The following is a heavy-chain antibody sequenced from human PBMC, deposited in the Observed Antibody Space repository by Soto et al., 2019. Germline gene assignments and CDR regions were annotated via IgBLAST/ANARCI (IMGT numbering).Heavy chain of an antibody. CDR3: ALFTVTPTAFDI. CDR2: INAGNGNT. Sequence: ASVKVSCKASGYTFTSYAMHWVRQAPGQRLEWMGWINAGNGNTKYSQKFQGRVTITRDTSASTAYMELSSLRSEDTAVYYCALFTVTPTAFDIWGQGTMVTVSS. J-gene: IGHJ3*02. CDR1: GYTFTSYA. V-gene: IGHV1-3*01. D-gene: IGHD4-17*01.